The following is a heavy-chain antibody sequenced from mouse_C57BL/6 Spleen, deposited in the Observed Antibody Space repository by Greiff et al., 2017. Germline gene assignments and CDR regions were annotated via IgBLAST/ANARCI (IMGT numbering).Heavy chain of an antibody. Sequence: QVQLQQPGAELVKPGASVKLSCKASGYTFTSYWMQWVQQRHGQGLEWIGEIDPSDSYTNYNQKFKGKATLTVDTSSSTAYMQISSLTSEDSAVYYCAKCYYGSSYGYFYVWGTGTTVTVSS. CDR2: IDPSDSYT. CDR3: AKCYYGSSYGYFYV. D-gene: IGHD1-1*01. V-gene: IGHV1-50*01. CDR1: GYTFTSYW. J-gene: IGHJ1*03.